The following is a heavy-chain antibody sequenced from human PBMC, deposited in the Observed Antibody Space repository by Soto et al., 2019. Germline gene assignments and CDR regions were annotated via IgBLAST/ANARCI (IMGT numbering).Heavy chain of an antibody. V-gene: IGHV1-18*01. J-gene: IGHJ4*02. CDR3: ARETSGYSYGELDY. CDR1: GYTFTSYG. D-gene: IGHD5-18*01. CDR2: ISAYNGNT. Sequence: ASVKVSCKASGYTFTSYGISWVRQAPGQGLEWMGWISAYNGNTNYAQKLQGRVTMTTDTSTSTDYMELRSLRSDDTAVYYCARETSGYSYGELDYWGQGTLVTVSS.